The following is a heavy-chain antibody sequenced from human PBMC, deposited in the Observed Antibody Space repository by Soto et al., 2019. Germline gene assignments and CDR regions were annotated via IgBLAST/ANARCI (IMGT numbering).Heavy chain of an antibody. D-gene: IGHD6-25*01. Sequence: QVQLQESGPGLVKPSQTLSLTCTVSGGSIISGGYYWSWIRQHPGKGLEWIGYIYYSGSTYYNPSLTIRVTISVDTSKNQFSLKLSSVTAADTAVYSCARVRLGWFDPWGQGTLVTVSS. CDR1: GGSIISGGYY. V-gene: IGHV4-31*03. CDR3: ARVRLGWFDP. J-gene: IGHJ5*02. CDR2: IYYSGST.